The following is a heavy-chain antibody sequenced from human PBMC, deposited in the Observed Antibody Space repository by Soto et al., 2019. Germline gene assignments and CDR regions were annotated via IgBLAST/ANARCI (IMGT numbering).Heavy chain of an antibody. V-gene: IGHV4-59*08. CDR1: GGAINTYY. Sequence: SETLSLTCTVSGGAINTYYWNWVRQPPGKGLEWIGYIYYIGGSNVNPSLKSRVTISMDTSKNQISLNVTSVTAADTALYYCARRPPGAWTFDYWGQGTLVTVSS. D-gene: IGHD7-27*01. CDR2: IYYIGGS. CDR3: ARRPPGAWTFDY. J-gene: IGHJ4*02.